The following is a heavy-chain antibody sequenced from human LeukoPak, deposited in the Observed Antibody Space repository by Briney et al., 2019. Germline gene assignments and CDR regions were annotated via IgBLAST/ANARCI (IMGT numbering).Heavy chain of an antibody. CDR1: GGSISSSSYY. CDR2: IYYSGST. D-gene: IGHD3-22*01. J-gene: IGHJ4*02. Sequence: SETLSLTCTVSGGSISSSSYYWGWIRQPPGKGLEWIGSIYYSGSTYYNPSLKSRVTISVDTSKNQFSLKLSSVTAADTAVYYCARVTRESITMIVVDPDGGVYFDYWGQGTLVTVSS. V-gene: IGHV4-39*07. CDR3: ARVTRESITMIVVDPDGGVYFDY.